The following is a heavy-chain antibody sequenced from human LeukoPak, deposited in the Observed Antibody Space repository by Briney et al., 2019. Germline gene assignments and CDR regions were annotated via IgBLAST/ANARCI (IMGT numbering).Heavy chain of an antibody. Sequence: ASVKVSCKASGYTFTSYAMHWVRQAPGQRLEWMGCINGGSGTTRFSERFQGRVSITRDASATTAYMDLSSLTSEDTAVYFCARGDWRWYFDLWGRGTLVTVSS. CDR3: ARGDWRWYFDL. CDR2: INGGSGTT. CDR1: GYTFTSYA. D-gene: IGHD2-21*01. V-gene: IGHV1-3*01. J-gene: IGHJ2*01.